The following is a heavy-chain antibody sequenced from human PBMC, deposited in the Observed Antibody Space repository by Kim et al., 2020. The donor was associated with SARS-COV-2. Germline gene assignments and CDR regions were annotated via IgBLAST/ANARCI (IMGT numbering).Heavy chain of an antibody. CDR1: GFTFSSYA. CDR2: ISGSGGST. D-gene: IGHD3-22*01. J-gene: IGHJ4*02. Sequence: GGSLRLSCAASGFTFSSYAMSWVRQAPGKGLEWVSAISGSGGSTYYADSVKGRFTISRDNSKNTLYLQMNSLRAEDTAVYNCAKDRDSSGYYFPYWGQGTLVTVSS. V-gene: IGHV3-23*01. CDR3: AKDRDSSGYYFPY.